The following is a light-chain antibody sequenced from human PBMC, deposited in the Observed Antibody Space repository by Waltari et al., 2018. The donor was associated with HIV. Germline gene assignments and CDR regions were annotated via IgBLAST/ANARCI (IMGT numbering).Light chain of an antibody. V-gene: IGLV2-14*03. Sequence: QSALTQPASVSGSPGQSITISCTGASSDGGYYNYVSWYHQHPGKVPKLMIYDVSKRPSGVSNRFSGSKSGNTASLTISGLQAEDEADYYCSSYTGSNTLGVFGTGTRVTVL. CDR2: DVS. CDR3: SSYTGSNTLGV. J-gene: IGLJ1*01. CDR1: SSDGGYYNY.